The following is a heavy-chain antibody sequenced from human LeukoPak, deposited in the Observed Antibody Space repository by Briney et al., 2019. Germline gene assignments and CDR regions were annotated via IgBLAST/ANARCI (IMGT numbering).Heavy chain of an antibody. J-gene: IGHJ6*03. D-gene: IGHD5-18*01. Sequence: SETLSLTCTVSGGSISSYYWSWIRQPPGKGLEWIGYIYYSGSTNYNPSLKSRVTISVDTSKNQFSLKLSSVTAADTAVYYCARIVETADYYMDVWGKGTTVTASS. CDR3: ARIVETADYYMDV. CDR2: IYYSGST. CDR1: GGSISSYY. V-gene: IGHV4-59*08.